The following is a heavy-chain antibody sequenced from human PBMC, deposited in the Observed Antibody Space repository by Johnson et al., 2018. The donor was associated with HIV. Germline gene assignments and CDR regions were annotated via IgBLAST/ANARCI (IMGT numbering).Heavy chain of an antibody. CDR2: LSYDGSNK. Sequence: QMQLVESGGDVVQPGRSLRLSCTASGFTFSSYALHWVRQAPGKGLEWVAVLSYDGSNKFYADYVKGRFTISRDNSKNTIYLQMNSLRTEDTAMYYCARERGYFGNPAFDIWGQGTMVTVSS. CDR1: GFTFSSYA. J-gene: IGHJ3*02. CDR3: ARERGYFGNPAFDI. D-gene: IGHD4-23*01. V-gene: IGHV3-30-3*01.